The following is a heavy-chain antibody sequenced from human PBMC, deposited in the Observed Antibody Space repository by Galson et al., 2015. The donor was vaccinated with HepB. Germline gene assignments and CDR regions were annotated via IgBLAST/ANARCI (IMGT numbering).Heavy chain of an antibody. CDR3: ARDLVPGIAAAGLRWGGS. Sequence: SVKVSCKASGYTFTSYGISWVRQAPGQGLEWMGWISGYNGNTKYAQKFQGRVTMTTDTSRSTAYMELRSLRSDDTAVYYCARDLVPGIAAAGLRWGGSWGQGILVTVSA. CDR2: ISGYNGNT. D-gene: IGHD6-13*01. J-gene: IGHJ4*01. CDR1: GYTFTSYG. V-gene: IGHV1-18*04.